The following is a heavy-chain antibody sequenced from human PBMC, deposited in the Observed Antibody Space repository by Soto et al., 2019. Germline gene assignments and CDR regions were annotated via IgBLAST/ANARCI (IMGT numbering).Heavy chain of an antibody. Sequence: GASVKVSCKASGGTFSSYAISWVRQAPGQGLEWMGGIIPIFGTANYAQKFQGRVTITADESTSTAYMELSSLRSEDTAVYYCARFPGGSGNWFDPWGQGTLVTVLL. CDR2: IIPIFGTA. CDR3: ARFPGGSGNWFDP. V-gene: IGHV1-69*13. D-gene: IGHD2-15*01. J-gene: IGHJ5*02. CDR1: GGTFSSYA.